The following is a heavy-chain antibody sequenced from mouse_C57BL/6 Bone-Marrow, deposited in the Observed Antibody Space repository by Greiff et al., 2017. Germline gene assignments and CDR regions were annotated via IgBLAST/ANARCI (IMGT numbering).Heavy chain of an antibody. CDR1: GFNINDDY. CDR2: IDPENGDT. Sequence: VHVKQSGAELVRPGASVKLSCTASGFNINDDYMHWVQQRPEQGLEWIGWIDPENGDTEYASKFQGKATITADTSSNTAYLQLSSLTTEDNAFYYCTTEGAMDYWGQGTSVTVSS. CDR3: TTEGAMDY. V-gene: IGHV14-4*01. J-gene: IGHJ4*01.